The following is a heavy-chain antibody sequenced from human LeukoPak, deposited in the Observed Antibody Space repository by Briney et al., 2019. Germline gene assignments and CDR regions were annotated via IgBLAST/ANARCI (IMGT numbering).Heavy chain of an antibody. V-gene: IGHV4-34*01. D-gene: IGHD2-2*01. CDR3: ARTTEGYCSSASCFGFSYSYYMDV. CDR1: GGSFSGYY. J-gene: IGHJ6*03. CDR2: IHHSGST. Sequence: SETLSLTCGIYGGSFSGYYWSWIRQSPGKGLEWIGEIHHSGSTNYNPSLKSRVSISVDTSKNQFSLKLSSVIAADTAVYYCARTTEGYCSSASCFGFSYSYYMDVWGKGTTVTISS.